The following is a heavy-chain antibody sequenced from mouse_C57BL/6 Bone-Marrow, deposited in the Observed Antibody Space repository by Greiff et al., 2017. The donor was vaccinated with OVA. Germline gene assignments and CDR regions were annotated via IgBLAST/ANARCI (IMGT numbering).Heavy chain of an antibody. CDR3: ARRGYGNYAMDY. Sequence: DVKLVESGGGLVQPGGSLKLSCAASGFTFSDYYMYWVRQTPEKRLEWVAYISNGGGSTYYSDTVKGRFTISSANAKNTLYLKVSRLKSEDTARDYCARRGYGNYAMDYWGQGTSVTVSS. CDR1: GFTFSDYY. V-gene: IGHV5-12*01. CDR2: ISNGGGST. D-gene: IGHD2-1*01. J-gene: IGHJ4*01.